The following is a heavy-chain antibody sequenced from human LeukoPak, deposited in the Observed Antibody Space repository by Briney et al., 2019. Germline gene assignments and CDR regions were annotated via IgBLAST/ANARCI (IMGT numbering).Heavy chain of an antibody. V-gene: IGHV3-21*01. CDR1: GFTFSSYS. Sequence: GGSLRLSCAASGFTFSSYSMNWVRQAPGKGLEWVSSISSSSSYIYYADSVKGRFTISRDNAKNSLYLQMNSLRAEDTAVYYCARENSGSYPEVGYYFDYWGQGTLVTVSS. CDR3: ARENSGSYPEVGYYFDY. D-gene: IGHD1-26*01. CDR2: ISSSSSYI. J-gene: IGHJ4*02.